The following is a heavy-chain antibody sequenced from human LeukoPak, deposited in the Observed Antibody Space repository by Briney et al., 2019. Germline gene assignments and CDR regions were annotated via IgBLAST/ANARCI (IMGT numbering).Heavy chain of an antibody. CDR1: GGSISSSSYY. Sequence: SETLSLTCTVSGGSISSSSYYWGWIRQPPGKGLEWIGSIYYSGSTYYNPSLKSRVTISVDTSKNQFSLKLSSVTAADTAVYYCAKQATIFGVVIMGFDPWGQGTLVTVSS. J-gene: IGHJ5*02. V-gene: IGHV4-39*01. CDR3: AKQATIFGVVIMGFDP. D-gene: IGHD3-3*01. CDR2: IYYSGST.